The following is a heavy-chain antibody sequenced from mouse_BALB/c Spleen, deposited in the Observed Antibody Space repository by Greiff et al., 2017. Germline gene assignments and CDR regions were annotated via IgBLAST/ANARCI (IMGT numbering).Heavy chain of an antibody. J-gene: IGHJ2*01. V-gene: IGHV3-8*02. CDR3: ARYWGTTVVDYFDY. Sequence: EVKLEESGPSLVKPSQTLSLTCSVTGDSITSGYWNWIRKFPGNKLEYMGYISYSGSTYYNPSLKSRISITRDTSKNQYYLQLNSVTTEDTATYYCARYWGTTVVDYFDYWGQGTTLTVSS. CDR1: GDSITSGY. D-gene: IGHD1-1*01. CDR2: ISYSGST.